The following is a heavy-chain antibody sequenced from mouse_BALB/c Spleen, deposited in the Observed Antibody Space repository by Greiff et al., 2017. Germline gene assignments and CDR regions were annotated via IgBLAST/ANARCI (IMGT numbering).Heavy chain of an antibody. D-gene: IGHD2-10*02. V-gene: IGHV7-3*02. CDR1: GFTFTDYY. CDR3: AREYGNYGFDY. J-gene: IGHJ2*01. CDR2: IRNKANGYTT. Sequence: EVKLVESGGGLVQPGGSLRLSCATSGFTFTDYYMSWVRQPPGKALEWLGFIRNKANGYTTEYSASVKGRFTISRDNSQSILYLQMNTLRAEDSATYYCAREYGNYGFDYWGQGTTLTVSS.